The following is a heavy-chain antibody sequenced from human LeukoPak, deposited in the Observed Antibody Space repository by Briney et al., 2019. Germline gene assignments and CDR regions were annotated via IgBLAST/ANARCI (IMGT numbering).Heavy chain of an antibody. Sequence: GSLRLSCAASGFTFSSYGMSWIRQPPGKGLEWIGEINHSGSTNYNPSLKSQVTISVDTSKNQFSLKLSSVTAADTAVYYCARLRKWELHGFDYWGQGTLVTVSS. CDR2: INHSGST. D-gene: IGHD1-26*01. CDR1: GFTFSSYG. V-gene: IGHV4-34*01. J-gene: IGHJ4*02. CDR3: ARLRKWELHGFDY.